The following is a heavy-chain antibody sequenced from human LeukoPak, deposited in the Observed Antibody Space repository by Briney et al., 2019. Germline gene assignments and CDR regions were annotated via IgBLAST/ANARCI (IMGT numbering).Heavy chain of an antibody. CDR3: AKLNNWFDP. V-gene: IGHV3-23*01. CDR2: ISGSGGST. Sequence: SGGSLRLSCAASGFTFRRYGMSWVRQAPGKGLEWVSAISGSGGSTYYADSVKGRFTISRDNSKNTLYLQMNSLRAEDTAVYYCAKLNNWFDPWGQGTLVTVSS. CDR1: GFTFRRYG. J-gene: IGHJ5*02.